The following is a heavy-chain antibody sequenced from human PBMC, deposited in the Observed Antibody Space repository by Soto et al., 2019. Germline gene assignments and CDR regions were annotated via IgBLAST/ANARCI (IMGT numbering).Heavy chain of an antibody. CDR1: GFTFTTYW. CDR3: VRGGHGSGSYLGSY. V-gene: IGHV3-7*03. CDR2: ISQDGGAQ. J-gene: IGHJ4*02. D-gene: IGHD3-10*01. Sequence: EVQLVESGGGLAQPGGSLRLSCVASGFTFTTYWMSWVRQAPGKGLEWVANISQDGGAQYYVDSVKVRFTISRDNAKNSVYLQMDSLRAEDTAVYYCVRGGHGSGSYLGSYWGQGILVTVAS.